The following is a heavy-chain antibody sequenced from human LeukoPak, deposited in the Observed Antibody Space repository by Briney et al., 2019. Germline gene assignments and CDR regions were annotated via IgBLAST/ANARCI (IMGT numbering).Heavy chain of an antibody. D-gene: IGHD2-2*01. CDR3: ARDAGYCSSTSCYYYGMDV. CDR1: GFTFSNYA. CDR2: IVSGSTYV. V-gene: IGHV3-21*01. J-gene: IGHJ6*02. Sequence: GGSLRLSCAASGFTFSNYAMTWVRQAPGKGLEWVSSIVSGSTYVYYADSMKGRFTISRDNAKNSLYLQMNSLRAEDTAVYYCARDAGYCSSTSCYYYGMDVWGQGTTVTVSS.